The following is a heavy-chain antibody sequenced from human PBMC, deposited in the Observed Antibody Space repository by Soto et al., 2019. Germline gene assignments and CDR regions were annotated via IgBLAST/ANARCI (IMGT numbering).Heavy chain of an antibody. Sequence: SETLSLTCAVSGGSISSSNWWSWVRQPPGKGLEWIGEIYHSGSTNYNPSLKSRVTISVDKSKNQFSLKLGSVTAADTAGYYCARGKKRGGAFFDYWGQGTLVTVSS. CDR1: GGSISSSNW. CDR3: ARGKKRGGAFFDY. J-gene: IGHJ4*02. D-gene: IGHD3-3*02. V-gene: IGHV4-4*02. CDR2: IYHSGST.